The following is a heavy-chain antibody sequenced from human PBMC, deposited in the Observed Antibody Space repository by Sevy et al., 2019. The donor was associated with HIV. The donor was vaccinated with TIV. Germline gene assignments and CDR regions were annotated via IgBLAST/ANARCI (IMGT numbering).Heavy chain of an antibody. CDR1: GGTFSSYA. Sequence: ASVKVSCKASGGTFSSYAISWVRQAPGQGLEWMGGIIPIFGTANYAQKFQGRVTITADESTSTAYMELSSLRSEDTAVYYCATDPNGSWNGYNWFDPWGQGTLVTVSS. V-gene: IGHV1-69*13. D-gene: IGHD3-10*01. J-gene: IGHJ5*02. CDR2: IIPIFGTA. CDR3: ATDPNGSWNGYNWFDP.